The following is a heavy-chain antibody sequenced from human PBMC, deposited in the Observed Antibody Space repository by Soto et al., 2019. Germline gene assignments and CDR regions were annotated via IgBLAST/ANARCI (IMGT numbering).Heavy chain of an antibody. V-gene: IGHV3-9*01. CDR1: GFTFRNYG. D-gene: IGHD1-7*01. Sequence: GGSLRLSCAASGFTFRNYGMNWVRQAPGKGLEWVSGISWNSGSIAYADSVKGRFTISRDNAKNSLYLQMNSLTPEDTALYYCAKDFSDIWDYRRDFDYWGQGTLVTVSS. J-gene: IGHJ4*02. CDR2: ISWNSGSI. CDR3: AKDFSDIWDYRRDFDY.